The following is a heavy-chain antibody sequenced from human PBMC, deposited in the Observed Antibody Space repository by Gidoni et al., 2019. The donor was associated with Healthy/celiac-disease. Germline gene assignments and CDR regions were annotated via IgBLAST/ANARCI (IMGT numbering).Heavy chain of an antibody. CDR2: ISGSGGST. J-gene: IGHJ4*02. D-gene: IGHD5-12*01. Sequence: ELQLLESGGGLVQPGGSLRLSCAASGFTFSSYAMSWVRQAPGKGLEWVSAISGSGGSTYYADSVKGRFTISRDNSKNTLYLQMNSLRAEDTAVYYCAKSVRGYNYQGGHYFDYWGQGTLVTVSS. CDR1: GFTFSSYA. CDR3: AKSVRGYNYQGGHYFDY. V-gene: IGHV3-23*01.